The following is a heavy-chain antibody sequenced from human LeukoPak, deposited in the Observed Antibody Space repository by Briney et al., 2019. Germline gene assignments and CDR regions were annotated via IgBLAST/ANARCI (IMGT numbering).Heavy chain of an antibody. CDR1: GFTFSSNW. Sequence: GGSLRLSCAASGFTFSSNWMHWVRQAPGKGLVWVSRINEDGSTTNYADSVKGRSTIFRDNAKNTLYLQMNSLRTEDTAMYYCARSGRGFWYGYKDYWGRGTLVTVSS. CDR3: ARSGRGFWYGYKDY. V-gene: IGHV3-74*01. J-gene: IGHJ4*02. CDR2: INEDGSTT. D-gene: IGHD5-18*01.